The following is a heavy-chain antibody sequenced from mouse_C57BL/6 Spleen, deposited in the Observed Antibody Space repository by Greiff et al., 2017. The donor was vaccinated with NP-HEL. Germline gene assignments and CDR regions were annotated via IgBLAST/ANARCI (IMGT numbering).Heavy chain of an antibody. V-gene: IGHV1-64*01. CDR2: IHPNSGST. J-gene: IGHJ2*01. CDR1: GYTFTSYW. CDR3: AALQTAHLHSYYFDY. Sequence: QVQLQQPGAELVKPGASVKLSCKASGYTFTSYWMHWVKQRPGQGLEWIGMIHPNSGSTNYNEKFKSKATLTVDKSSSTAYMQLSSLTSEDSAVYYCAALQTAHLHSYYFDYWGQGTTLTVSS. D-gene: IGHD3-2*02.